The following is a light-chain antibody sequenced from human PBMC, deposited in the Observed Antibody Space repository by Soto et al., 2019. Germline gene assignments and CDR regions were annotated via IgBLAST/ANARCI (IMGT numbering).Light chain of an antibody. Sequence: SYELTQPPSVSVSPGQTASITCSGDKLGDKYACWYQQKPGQSPVLVIYQDSKRPSGIPERFSCSNSGNTATLTISGTQAMDEDNYYCQAWDSSTVVFGGGTKLTVL. V-gene: IGLV3-1*01. CDR1: KLGDKY. CDR2: QDS. J-gene: IGLJ2*01. CDR3: QAWDSSTVV.